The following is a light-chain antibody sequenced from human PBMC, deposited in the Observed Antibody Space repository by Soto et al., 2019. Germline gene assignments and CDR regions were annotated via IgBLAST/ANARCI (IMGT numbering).Light chain of an antibody. V-gene: IGKV1-9*01. CDR2: SAS. CDR1: QGIGRN. J-gene: IGKJ5*01. Sequence: IQLTQSPSSLSASVGDRVTITCRASQGIGRNLAWYQQKPGKAPKLLIYSASTLQSGVPSGFTGSGSGTDFTLTISSLQPEDFASYYCQQLNSYPITFGQGTRLEIK. CDR3: QQLNSYPIT.